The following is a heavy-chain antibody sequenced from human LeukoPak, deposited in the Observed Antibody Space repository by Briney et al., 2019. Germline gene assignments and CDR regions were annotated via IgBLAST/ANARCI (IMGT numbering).Heavy chain of an antibody. CDR2: ISSSSSYI. J-gene: IGHJ4*02. D-gene: IGHD2/OR15-2a*01. V-gene: IGHV3-21*01. CDR3: ARATFPEYYFDY. Sequence: GGSLRLSCAASGFTFSSYSMNWVRQAPGKGLEWVSSISSSSSYIYYADSVKGRFAISRDNAKNSLYLQMNSLRAEDTAVYYCARATFPEYYFDYWGQGTLVTVSS. CDR1: GFTFSSYS.